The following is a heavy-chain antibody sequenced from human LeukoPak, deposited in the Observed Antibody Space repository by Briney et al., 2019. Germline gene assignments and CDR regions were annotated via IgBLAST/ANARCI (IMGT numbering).Heavy chain of an antibody. D-gene: IGHD3-3*01. CDR2: IRFIVGYI. CDR1: GFTPSTYS. CDR3: AKVSDFWSGRMTFYI. J-gene: IGHJ3*02. Sequence: GCLRLSCAPSGFTPSTYSMNWVRQAPGQGREWGSSIRFIVGYIYYTDSVKGGVSPSRDNAKSSVYLRMTRLRDDDPAVYYCAKVSDFWSGRMTFYIWRQGTMVTVSS. V-gene: IGHV3-21*01.